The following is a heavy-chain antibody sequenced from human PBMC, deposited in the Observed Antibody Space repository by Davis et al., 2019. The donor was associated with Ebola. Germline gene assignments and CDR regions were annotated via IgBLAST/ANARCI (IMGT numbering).Heavy chain of an antibody. CDR3: ARGRTVTNYVDY. V-gene: IGHV1-8*02. J-gene: IGHJ4*02. CDR2: MNPNSGNT. Sequence: AASVKVSCKASGYTFTNYDINWVRQATGQGLEWMGWMNPNSGNTGYAQKFQGRVTMTRNISISIAYIELNSLRDEDTAVFYCARGRTVTNYVDYWGPGILVTVSS. CDR1: GYTFTNYD. D-gene: IGHD4-17*01.